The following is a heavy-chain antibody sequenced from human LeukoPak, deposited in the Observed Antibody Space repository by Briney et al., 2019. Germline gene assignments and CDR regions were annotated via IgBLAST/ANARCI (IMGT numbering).Heavy chain of an antibody. D-gene: IGHD2/OR15-2a*01. V-gene: IGHV4-30-2*01. CDR2: KYPTGGA. CDR3: ARDCNTITCHGGVDY. CDR1: GASVNTRGFC. Sequence: SETLSLTCNVSGASVNTRGFCLHWIRQPPGKGLEWLGCKYPTGGAYYNPSLKSRLAISVDWSNNQFSLKLSSVTAADTAVYYCARDCNTITCHGGVDYWGQGTLVTVSS. J-gene: IGHJ4*02.